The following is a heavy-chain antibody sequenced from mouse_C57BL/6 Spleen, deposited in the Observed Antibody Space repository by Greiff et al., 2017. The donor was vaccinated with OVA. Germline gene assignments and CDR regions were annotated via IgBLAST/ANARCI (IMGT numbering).Heavy chain of an antibody. CDR2: INPNNGGT. CDR1: GYTFTDYY. D-gene: IGHD2-1*01. J-gene: IGHJ4*01. Sequence: VQLQQSGPELVKPGASVKISCKASGYTFTDYYMNWVKQSHGTSLEWIGAINPNNGGTRYNQKFKGKATLTVDKSSSTAYMELRSLTSEVSSVSSCARAYCNYEDYYAIDYWGQGTSVTVSS. CDR3: ARAYCNYEDYYAIDY. V-gene: IGHV1-26*01.